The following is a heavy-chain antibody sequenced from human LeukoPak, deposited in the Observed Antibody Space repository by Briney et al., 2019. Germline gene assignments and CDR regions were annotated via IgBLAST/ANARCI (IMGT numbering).Heavy chain of an antibody. CDR1: GASINNYY. D-gene: IGHD3-16*01. V-gene: IGHV4-59*01. CDR3: ARDVWGGYYYYMDV. Sequence: SETLSLTCSVSGASINNYYWTWIRQPAGKGLEWIGYIYYSGTNYNPSPKSRVTISVDTSKNQFSPKLSSVTAADTAVYYCARDVWGGYYYYMDVWGKGTTVTISS. CDR2: IYYSGT. J-gene: IGHJ6*03.